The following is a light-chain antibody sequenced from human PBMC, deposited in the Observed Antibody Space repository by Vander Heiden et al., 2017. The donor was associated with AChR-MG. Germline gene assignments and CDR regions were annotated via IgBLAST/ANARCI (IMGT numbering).Light chain of an antibody. CDR2: GNS. CDR1: SFNIGAGYD. J-gene: IGLJ3*02. V-gene: IGLV1-40*01. Sequence: QSVLTPPPSVSGAPGQRVTISCTGRSFNIGAGYDVHWYQQLPGTPPKLLIYGNSNRPSGVPDRFSGSKSGTSASLAITGLQAEDEADDYCQSYDSSLSGWVFGGGTKLTVI. CDR3: QSYDSSLSGWV.